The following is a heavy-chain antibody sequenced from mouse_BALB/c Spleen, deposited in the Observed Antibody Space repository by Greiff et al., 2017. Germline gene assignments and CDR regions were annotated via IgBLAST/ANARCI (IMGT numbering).Heavy chain of an antibody. J-gene: IGHJ4*01. Sequence: VQLQQSGPELVKPGASVKISCKASGYSFTGYYMHWVKQSHVKSLEWIGRINPYNGATSYNQNFKDKASLTVDKSSSTAYMELHSLTSEDSAVYYSARDYGSSYAMDYWGQGTSVTVSS. CDR2: INPYNGAT. D-gene: IGHD1-1*01. CDR3: ARDYGSSYAMDY. CDR1: GYSFTGYY. V-gene: IGHV1-26*01.